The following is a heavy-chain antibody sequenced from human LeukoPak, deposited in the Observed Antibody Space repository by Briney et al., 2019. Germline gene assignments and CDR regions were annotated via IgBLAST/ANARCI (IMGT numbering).Heavy chain of an antibody. CDR2: ISGSGGST. D-gene: IGHD3-22*01. J-gene: IGHJ4*02. Sequence: GGSLRLSCAASGFTFSSYAMSWVRQAPGKGLEWVSVISGSGGSTYYADSVKGRFTISRDNSKNTLYLQMNSLRAEDTAVYYCAKGSDYDSSGFGPPYYFDYWGQGTLVTVSS. CDR1: GFTFSSYA. CDR3: AKGSDYDSSGFGPPYYFDY. V-gene: IGHV3-23*01.